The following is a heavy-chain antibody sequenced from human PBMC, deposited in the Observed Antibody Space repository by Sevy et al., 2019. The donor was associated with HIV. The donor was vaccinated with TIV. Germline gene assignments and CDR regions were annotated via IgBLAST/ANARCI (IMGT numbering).Heavy chain of an antibody. CDR2: INNGGST. V-gene: IGHV3-23*01. Sequence: GGSLRLSCGASGFTFSNYAMSWVRQAPGKGPEWVSGINNGGSTYYADSVKGRFTISRDNSKKMVFLQMNSLRAEVTAVYYCASGDTTMITDLDYWGQGALVTVSS. CDR3: ASGDTTMITDLDY. D-gene: IGHD5-18*01. CDR1: GFTFSNYA. J-gene: IGHJ4*02.